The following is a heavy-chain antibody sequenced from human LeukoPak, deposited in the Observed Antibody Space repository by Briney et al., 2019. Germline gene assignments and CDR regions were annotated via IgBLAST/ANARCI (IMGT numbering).Heavy chain of an antibody. CDR1: GFTFGTYW. CDR2: INSDGGTT. V-gene: IGHV3-74*01. Sequence: GGSLRLSCGASGFTFGTYWMHWVRQAPGKGLVWVSGINSDGGTTTYADSVKGRFTISRDNAKNTLYLQMNSLRAEDMALYYCAKGTVGRGAFDIWGQGTMVTVSS. CDR3: AKGTVGRGAFDI. D-gene: IGHD4-23*01. J-gene: IGHJ3*02.